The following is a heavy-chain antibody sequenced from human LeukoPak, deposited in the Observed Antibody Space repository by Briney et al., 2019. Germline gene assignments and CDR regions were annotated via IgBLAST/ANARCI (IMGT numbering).Heavy chain of an antibody. CDR2: IIPILGIA. J-gene: IGHJ3*02. Sequence: SVKVSCKASGGTFSSYTISWVRQAPGQGLEWMGRIIPILGIANYAQKFQGRVTMTRDTSTSTVYMELSSLRSEDTAVYYCARAVGATLDAFDIWGQGTMVTVSS. V-gene: IGHV1-69*02. CDR3: ARAVGATLDAFDI. CDR1: GGTFSSYT. D-gene: IGHD1-26*01.